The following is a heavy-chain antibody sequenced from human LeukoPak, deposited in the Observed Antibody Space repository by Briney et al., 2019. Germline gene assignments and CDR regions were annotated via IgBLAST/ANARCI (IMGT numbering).Heavy chain of an antibody. J-gene: IGHJ4*02. CDR3: AKDRAGNSGSRGFDY. CDR1: GFTFSSYA. CDR2: ISGSGGIT. V-gene: IGHV3-23*01. D-gene: IGHD5-12*01. Sequence: GGSLRLSCAASGFTFSSYAMTWVRQAPGKGLEWVSDISGSGGITYYADSVKGRFTISRDNSKNTLYLQVSSLRAEDTAVYYCAKDRAGNSGSRGFDYWGQGTLVTVSS.